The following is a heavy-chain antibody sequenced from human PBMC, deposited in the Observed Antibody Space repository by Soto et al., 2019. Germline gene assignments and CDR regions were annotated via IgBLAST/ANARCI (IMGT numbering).Heavy chain of an antibody. J-gene: IGHJ6*02. CDR2: ISYDGSNK. CDR1: GFTFSSYG. CDR3: AKDAYYYDSSGYFPYYYYGMDV. D-gene: IGHD3-22*01. V-gene: IGHV3-30*18. Sequence: GGSLRLSCAASGFTFSSYGMHWVRQAPGKGLEWVAVISYDGSNKYYADSVKGRFTIPRDNSKNTLYLQMNSLRAEDTAVYYCAKDAYYYDSSGYFPYYYYGMDVWGQGTTVTVSS.